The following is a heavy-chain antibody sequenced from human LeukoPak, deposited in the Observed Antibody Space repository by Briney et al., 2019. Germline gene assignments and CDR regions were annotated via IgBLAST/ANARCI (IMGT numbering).Heavy chain of an antibody. V-gene: IGHV4-59*01. Sequence: PSETLSLTCTVSGGSIRSYYWSWIRQPPGKGLEWIGYVYYSGSTNYNPSPKSRVSISVDPSKNHFSLKLSSVTAADTAVYYCARIITGRLDYWGQGTLVTVSS. J-gene: IGHJ4*02. CDR3: ARIITGRLDY. CDR2: VYYSGST. D-gene: IGHD6-6*01. CDR1: GGSIRSYY.